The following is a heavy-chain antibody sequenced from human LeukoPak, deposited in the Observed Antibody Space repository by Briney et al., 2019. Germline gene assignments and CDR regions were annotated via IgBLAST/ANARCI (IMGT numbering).Heavy chain of an antibody. CDR1: GYTFTGYY. V-gene: IGHV1-69*06. D-gene: IGHD1-26*01. CDR2: IIPIFGTA. Sequence: ASVTVSCKASGYTFTGYYMHWVRRAPGQGLERMGGIIPIFGTANYAQKFQGRVTITADKSTSTAYMELSSLRSEDTAVYYCARGATSWFDPWGQGTLVTVSS. CDR3: ARGATSWFDP. J-gene: IGHJ5*02.